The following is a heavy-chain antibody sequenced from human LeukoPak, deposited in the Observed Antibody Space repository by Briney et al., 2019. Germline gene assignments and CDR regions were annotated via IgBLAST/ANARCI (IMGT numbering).Heavy chain of an antibody. J-gene: IGHJ3*02. CDR1: GGSISSGGYY. CDR3: ARKEETHDAFDI. Sequence: KPSQTLSLTCTVSGGSISSGGYYWSWIRQPPGKGLEWIGYIYHSGSTYYNPSLKSRVTISVDRSKNQFSLKLSTVTAADTAVYYCARKEETHDAFDIWGQGTMVTVSS. V-gene: IGHV4-30-2*01. CDR2: IYHSGST.